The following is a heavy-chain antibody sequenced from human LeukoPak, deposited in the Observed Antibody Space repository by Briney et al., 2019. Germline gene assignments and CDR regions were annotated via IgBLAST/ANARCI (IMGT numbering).Heavy chain of an antibody. CDR3: ARYYYDSSGYFKGVGAFDI. D-gene: IGHD3-22*01. Sequence: GGSLRLSCAASGFTFSSYVMHWVRQAPGKGLEWVAIISYDGSNEYYADSVKGRFTISRDNSKNTLYLQMNSLRAADTAVYCCARYYYDSSGYFKGVGAFDIWGQGTMVTVSS. J-gene: IGHJ3*02. CDR1: GFTFSSYV. V-gene: IGHV3-30*04. CDR2: ISYDGSNE.